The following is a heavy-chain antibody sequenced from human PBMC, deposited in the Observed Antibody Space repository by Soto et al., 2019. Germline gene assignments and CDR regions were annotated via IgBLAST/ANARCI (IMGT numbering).Heavy chain of an antibody. J-gene: IGHJ3*02. D-gene: IGHD3-22*01. Sequence: PGGSLRLSCAASGFTFSSYAMSWVRQAPGKRLEWVSAISGSGGSTYYADSVKGRFTISRDNSKNTLYLQMNSLRAEDTAVYYCATPERPDYYDSSGEGNAFDIWGQGTMVTVSS. CDR2: ISGSGGST. CDR3: ATPERPDYYDSSGEGNAFDI. V-gene: IGHV3-23*01. CDR1: GFTFSSYA.